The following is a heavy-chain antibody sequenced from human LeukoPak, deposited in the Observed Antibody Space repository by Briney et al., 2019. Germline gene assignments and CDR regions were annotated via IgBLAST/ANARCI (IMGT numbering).Heavy chain of an antibody. D-gene: IGHD3-22*01. CDR2: IFYSGST. CDR1: GGSINSYY. J-gene: IGHJ4*02. Sequence: PSETLSLTCTVSGGSINSYYWSWIRQPPGKGLEWIGYIFYSGSTNYNPSLKSRVTISVDTSKNQFSLKLSSVAAADTAVYYCARRITSSGYYRDASWGQGTLVTVSS. V-gene: IGHV4-59*08. CDR3: ARRITSSGYYRDAS.